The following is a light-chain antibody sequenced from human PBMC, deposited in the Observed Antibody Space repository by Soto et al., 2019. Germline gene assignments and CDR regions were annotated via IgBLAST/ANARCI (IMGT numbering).Light chain of an antibody. J-gene: IGKJ2*01. CDR2: DAS. Sequence: ETVLTQSPATLSLSPGERATLSCRASQSVSSYLAWYQQKPGQAPRLLIYDASNRASGIPARFSGGGSGTDFTLTICSLEHEDVEVYYCQQRFNWPRFTFGQGTKLEIK. V-gene: IGKV3-11*01. CDR3: QQRFNWPRFT. CDR1: QSVSSY.